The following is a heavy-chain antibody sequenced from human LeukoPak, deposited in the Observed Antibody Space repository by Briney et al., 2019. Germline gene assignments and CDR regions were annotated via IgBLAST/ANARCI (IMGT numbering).Heavy chain of an antibody. J-gene: IGHJ4*02. D-gene: IGHD4-23*01. CDR2: ISGSGGST. CDR1: GFTFSSYG. V-gene: IGHV3-23*01. Sequence: GGTLRLSCAASGFTFSSYGMSWVRQAPGKGLEWVSAISGSGGSTYYADSVKGRFTISRDNSKNTLYLQMNSLRAEDTAVYYCARDYGGSSPFDYWGQGTLVTVSS. CDR3: ARDYGGSSPFDY.